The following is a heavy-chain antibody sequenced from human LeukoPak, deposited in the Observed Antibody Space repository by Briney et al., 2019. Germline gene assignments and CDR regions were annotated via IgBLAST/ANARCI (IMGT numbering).Heavy chain of an antibody. J-gene: IGHJ4*02. CDR3: ARERGGWEQHLVPLNRARHVQSQALDY. CDR2: INPSGGST. Sequence: WASVKVSCKASGYTFTSYCMHWVRQAPGQGLEWMGIINPSGGSTSYTQKFQGRVTMTRDTSTSTVYMELSSLRSEDTAVYYCARERGGWEQHLVPLNRARHVQSQALDYWGQGTLVTVSS. V-gene: IGHV1-46*01. D-gene: IGHD6-13*01. CDR1: GYTFTSYC.